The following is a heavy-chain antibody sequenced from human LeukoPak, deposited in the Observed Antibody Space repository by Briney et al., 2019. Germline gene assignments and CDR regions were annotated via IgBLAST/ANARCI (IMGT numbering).Heavy chain of an antibody. CDR2: LSPSGADT. Sequence: AGTLSLSCAASGFTLTNYAMNWVRQPPGKGLEWVSTLSPSGADTYYADSVKGRSTISKDISKNTLYLQMNSLRAEDTAVYYCARRAYNWGAFDIWGQGTMVTVSS. CDR1: GFTLTNYA. V-gene: IGHV3-23*01. D-gene: IGHD5-24*01. J-gene: IGHJ3*02. CDR3: ARRAYNWGAFDI.